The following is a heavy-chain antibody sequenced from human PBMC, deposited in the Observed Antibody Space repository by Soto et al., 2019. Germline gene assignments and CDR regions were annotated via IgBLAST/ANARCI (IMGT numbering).Heavy chain of an antibody. CDR2: IYWDCDR. V-gene: IGHV2-5*02. CDR1: GFSLSTTAVG. Sequence: QITLKESGPMLVKPTQTLTLTCTFSGFSLSTTAVGVGWIRQPPGKALEWIALIYWDCDRRYSPSLKSRLTITKDTSKNQVILIMTNMAPVDTATYYCAHRGWHTFDYWGQGTLVTVSS. CDR3: AHRGWHTFDY. J-gene: IGHJ4*02. D-gene: IGHD2-15*01.